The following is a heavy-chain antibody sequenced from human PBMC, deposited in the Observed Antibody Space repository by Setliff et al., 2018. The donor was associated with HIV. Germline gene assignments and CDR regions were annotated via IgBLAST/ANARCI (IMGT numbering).Heavy chain of an antibody. CDR3: ARSGGIGNYNWDV. V-gene: IGHV3-48*03. J-gene: IGHJ6*03. CDR1: GFTFSSYE. Sequence: GGSLRLSCAASGFTFSSYEMNWVRQAPGKGLEWVSYISSSGSTIYYADSVKGRFTISRDNAKKSLYLQMNSLGAKDTAVYYCARSGGIGNYNWDVWGKGTTVTVSS. CDR2: ISSSGSTI. D-gene: IGHD3-16*01.